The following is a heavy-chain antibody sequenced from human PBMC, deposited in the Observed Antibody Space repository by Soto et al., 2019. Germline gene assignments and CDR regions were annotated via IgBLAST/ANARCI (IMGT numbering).Heavy chain of an antibody. Sequence: ASVKVSCKASGGTFSSYAISWVRQAPGQGLEWMGGIIPIFGTANYAQKFQGRVTITADESTSTAYMELSSLRSEDTAVYYCAREPTRYYGSGSRFDYGGQGTMVTVSS. CDR3: AREPTRYYGSGSRFDY. D-gene: IGHD3-10*01. CDR1: GGTFSSYA. J-gene: IGHJ4*02. V-gene: IGHV1-69*13. CDR2: IIPIFGTA.